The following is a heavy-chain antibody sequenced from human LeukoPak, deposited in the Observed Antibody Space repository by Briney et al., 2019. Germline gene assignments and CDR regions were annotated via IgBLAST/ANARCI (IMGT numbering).Heavy chain of an antibody. D-gene: IGHD2-2*01. J-gene: IGHJ6*02. CDR1: GGSFSGYY. CDR2: INHSGST. V-gene: IGHV4-34*01. Sequence: PSETLSLTCAVYGGSFSGYYWSWIRQPPGKGLEWLGEINHSGSTNYNPSLKSRVTISVDTSKNQFSLKLSSVTAADTAVYYCARVRRVVVPAATDGMDVWGQGTTVTVSS. CDR3: ARVRRVVVPAATDGMDV.